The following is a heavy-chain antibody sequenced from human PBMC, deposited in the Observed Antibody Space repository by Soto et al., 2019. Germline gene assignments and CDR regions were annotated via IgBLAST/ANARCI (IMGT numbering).Heavy chain of an antibody. D-gene: IGHD3-10*01. Sequence: ASVKVSCKASGYTFTSDGISWVRQAPGQGLEWMGWINAYNGNTNYAQKLQGRVTMTTDTSTSTAYMELRSLRSDDTAVYYCARARFGESPFDYWGQGTLVTVSS. CDR2: INAYNGNT. CDR3: ARARFGESPFDY. V-gene: IGHV1-18*01. J-gene: IGHJ4*02. CDR1: GYTFTSDG.